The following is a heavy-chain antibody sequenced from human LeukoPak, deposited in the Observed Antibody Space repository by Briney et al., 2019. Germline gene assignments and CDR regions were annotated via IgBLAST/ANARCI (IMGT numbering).Heavy chain of an antibody. D-gene: IGHD4-17*01. CDR3: AREGDHGDYFDY. V-gene: IGHV4-59*01. CDR1: GGSISSYY. Sequence: SETLSLTCTVSGGSISSYYWSWIRQPPGKGLEWIGYIYYSGSTNYNPSLKSRVTISVDTSKNQFSLKLCSVTAADTAVYYCAREGDHGDYFDYWGQGTLVTVSS. CDR2: IYYSGST. J-gene: IGHJ4*02.